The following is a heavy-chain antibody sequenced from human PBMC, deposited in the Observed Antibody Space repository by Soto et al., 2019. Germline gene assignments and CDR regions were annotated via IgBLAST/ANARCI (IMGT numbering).Heavy chain of an antibody. V-gene: IGHV1-3*01. CDR1: GYTFTTYA. CDR3: ARAGDACSTTTCNVTDY. J-gene: IGHJ4*02. CDR2: INAGKGNT. D-gene: IGHD2-2*01. Sequence: SVKVSCKASGYTFTTYAMHWVRQAPGRRLEWMGWINAGKGNTKYSQNFQGRVTVTRDTSASKAYMELNSLRSEDTAVYYCARAGDACSTTTCNVTDYWGQGSLVTVSS.